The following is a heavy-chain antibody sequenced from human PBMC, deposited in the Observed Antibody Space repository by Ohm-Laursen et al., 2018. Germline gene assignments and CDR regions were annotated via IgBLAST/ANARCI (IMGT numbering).Heavy chain of an antibody. D-gene: IGHD3-22*01. CDR3: ARDRPYYYDSSGSLVFDI. CDR1: GFTFSDYY. CDR2: TSSSGSTI. V-gene: IGHV3-11*01. Sequence: SLRLSCAASGFTFSDYYMSWVRQAPGKGLEWVSYTSSSGSTIYYADSVKGRFTISRDNAKNSVYLQMNSLRAEDTAVYYCARDRPYYYDSSGSLVFDIWGQGTMVTVSS. J-gene: IGHJ3*02.